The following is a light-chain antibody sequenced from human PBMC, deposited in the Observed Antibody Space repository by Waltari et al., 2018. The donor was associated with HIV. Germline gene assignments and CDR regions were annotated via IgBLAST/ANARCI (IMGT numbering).Light chain of an antibody. J-gene: IGLJ2*01. CDR3: VSYAGSNTVI. CDR1: SSDIGGYTY. V-gene: IGLV2-8*01. CDR2: EVT. Sequence: QSALTQPPSASGSPGQSVTISCTGTSSDIGGYTYVSWYQQHPGKAPKLIIYEVTKRPSGLPNRFAGSKSGNTASLTVSGRQAEDEADYYCVSYAGSNTVIFGGGTRLTVL.